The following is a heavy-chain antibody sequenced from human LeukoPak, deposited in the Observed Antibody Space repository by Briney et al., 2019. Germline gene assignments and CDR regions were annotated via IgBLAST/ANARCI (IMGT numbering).Heavy chain of an antibody. D-gene: IGHD5-24*01. CDR2: INHSGST. CDR3: AREVEMATTHFDY. J-gene: IGHJ4*02. CDR1: GGSFSGYY. Sequence: PSETLSLTCAVYGGSFSGYYWSWIRQPPGKGLEWIGEINHSGSTNYNPSLKSRVTISVDTSKNQFSLKLSSVTAADTAVYYCAREVEMATTHFDYWGQGTLVTVSS. V-gene: IGHV4-34*01.